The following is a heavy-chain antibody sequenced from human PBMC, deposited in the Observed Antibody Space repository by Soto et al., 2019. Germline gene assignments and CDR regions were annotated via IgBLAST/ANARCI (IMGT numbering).Heavy chain of an antibody. J-gene: IGHJ4*02. CDR2: IYYSGST. V-gene: IGHV4-39*07. D-gene: IGHD2-21*02. Sequence: SETLSLTCTVSGGSISSSSYYWGWIRQPPGKGLEWIGSIYYSGSTYYNPSLKSRVTISVDTSKNQFSLKLSSVTAADTAMYYCAREVVVTAMTFDYWGQGTLVTVSS. CDR3: AREVVVTAMTFDY. CDR1: GGSISSSSYY.